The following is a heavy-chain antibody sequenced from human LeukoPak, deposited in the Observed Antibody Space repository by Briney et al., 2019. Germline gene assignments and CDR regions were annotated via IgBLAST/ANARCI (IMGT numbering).Heavy chain of an antibody. V-gene: IGHV4-59*01. Sequence: PSETLSLTCSVSGGSISSYYWSWIRQPPGKALEWIGYIYYTGSTKYSPSLKSRVTISVDTSKKQFSLNLSSVTAADTAVYYCARGPVRNCFDPWGQGTLVTVSS. CDR2: IYYTGST. CDR3: ARGPVRNCFDP. CDR1: GGSISSYY. J-gene: IGHJ5*02.